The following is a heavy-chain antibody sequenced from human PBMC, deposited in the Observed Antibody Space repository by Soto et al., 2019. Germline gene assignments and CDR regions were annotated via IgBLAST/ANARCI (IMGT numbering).Heavy chain of an antibody. CDR2: IYPGDSDT. V-gene: IGHV5-51*01. Sequence: KVSCKASGGTFSSYAISWVRQAPGQGLEWMGGIIYPGDSDTRYSPSFQGQVTISADKSISTACLQWSSLKASDTAMYYCARPRLRFLEWLFLPDAFDIWGQGTMVTVSS. J-gene: IGHJ3*02. CDR1: GGTFSSYA. CDR3: ARPRLRFLEWLFLPDAFDI. D-gene: IGHD3-3*01.